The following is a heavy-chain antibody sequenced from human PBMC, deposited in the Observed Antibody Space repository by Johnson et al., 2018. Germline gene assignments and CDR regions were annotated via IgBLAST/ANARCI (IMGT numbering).Heavy chain of an antibody. CDR2: ITGSGDST. V-gene: IGHV3-23*04. CDR1: GFSFESYT. Sequence: VQLVQSGGGLEELGGSLRLSCVGSGFSFESYTMIWVRQASGKGLESVSDITGSGDSTHYADSVEGRFTISRDNSKNTVYLQVSSLEAEDSAVYNCAKDRLHCTGGSFSPPLDFMDGWGKGTTVTGSS. CDR3: AKDRLHCTGGSFSPPLDFMDG. D-gene: IGHD2-8*02. J-gene: IGHJ6*03.